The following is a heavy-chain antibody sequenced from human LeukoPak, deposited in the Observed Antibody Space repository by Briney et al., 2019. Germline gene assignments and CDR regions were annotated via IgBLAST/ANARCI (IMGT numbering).Heavy chain of an antibody. D-gene: IGHD5-24*01. CDR1: GGTFSSYA. CDR3: ARVREDNYYYYYMDV. CDR2: IIPIFGTA. V-gene: IGHV1-69*06. Sequence: SVKVSCKASGGTFSSYAISWVRQAPGQGLEWMGGIIPIFGTANYAQKFQGRVTITADKSTSTAYMELSSLRSEDTAVYYCARVREDNYYYYYMDVWGKGTTVTVSS. J-gene: IGHJ6*03.